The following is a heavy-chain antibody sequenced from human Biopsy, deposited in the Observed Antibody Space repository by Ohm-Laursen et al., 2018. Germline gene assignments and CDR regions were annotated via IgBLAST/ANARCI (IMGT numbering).Heavy chain of an antibody. CDR1: YGSISGHF. CDR2: VYYNGNT. V-gene: IGHV4-59*11. Sequence: SETLSLTCAVTYGSISGHFWSWIRQAPGKGLEWIGYVYYNGNTNYSPSLKSRATISVDTSKNQFSLKVRSVTAADTAVYYCVRGVDYYDPYHYYALDVWGQGTTVTVSS. CDR3: VRGVDYYDPYHYYALDV. J-gene: IGHJ6*02. D-gene: IGHD3-22*01.